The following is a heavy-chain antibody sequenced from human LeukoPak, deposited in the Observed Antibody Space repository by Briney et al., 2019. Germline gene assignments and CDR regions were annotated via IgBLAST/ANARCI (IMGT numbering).Heavy chain of an antibody. CDR1: GGSISSSNW. J-gene: IGHJ5*02. CDR3: ARAVLGGWFDP. Sequence: SETLSLTCAVSGGSISSSNWWSWVRQPPGKGLEWIGEIYHSGSTNYNPSLKSRVTISVDKPKNQFSLKLSSVTAADTAVYCARAVLGGWFDPWGQGTLVTVSS. V-gene: IGHV4-4*02. CDR2: IYHSGST. D-gene: IGHD2-15*01.